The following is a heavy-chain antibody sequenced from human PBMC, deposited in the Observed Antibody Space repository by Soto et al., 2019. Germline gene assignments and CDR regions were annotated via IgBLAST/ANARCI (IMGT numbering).Heavy chain of an antibody. J-gene: IGHJ3*02. Sequence: GGSLRLSCAASGFTFSSYAMSRVRQAPGKGLKWVSAISGSGGSTYYADSVKGRFTISRDNSKNTLYLQMNSLRAEDTAVYYCAKDRPRYCSSTSCLPDAFDIWGQGTMVTVSS. CDR1: GFTFSSYA. D-gene: IGHD2-2*01. CDR3: AKDRPRYCSSTSCLPDAFDI. V-gene: IGHV3-23*01. CDR2: ISGSGGST.